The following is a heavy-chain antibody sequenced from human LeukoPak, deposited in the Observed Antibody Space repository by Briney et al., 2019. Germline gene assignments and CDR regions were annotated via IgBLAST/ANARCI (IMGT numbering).Heavy chain of an antibody. V-gene: IGHV1-2*02. Sequence: ASVKVSCKASGYTFTGYYMHWVRQAPGQGLEWMGWINPNSGGTNYAQKFQGRVTMTRDTSISTAYLQWSSLKASDTAMYYCARPPQGRQGWGVYFDYWGQGTLVTVSS. D-gene: IGHD1-26*01. CDR2: INPNSGGT. CDR1: GYTFTGYY. CDR3: ARPPQGRQGWGVYFDY. J-gene: IGHJ4*02.